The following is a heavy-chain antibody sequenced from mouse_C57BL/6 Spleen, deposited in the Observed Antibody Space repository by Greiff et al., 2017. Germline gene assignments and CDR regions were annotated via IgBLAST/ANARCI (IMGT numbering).Heavy chain of an antibody. Sequence: QVQLQQSGPELVKPGASVKISCKASGYAFSSSWMNWVKQRPGKGLEWIGRIYPGDGDTNYNGKFKGKATLTADKSSSTAYMQLSSLTSEDSAVCFSEGYSNYWYFDVWGTGTTVTVSS. V-gene: IGHV1-82*01. J-gene: IGHJ1*03. D-gene: IGHD2-5*01. CDR2: IYPGDGDT. CDR1: GYAFSSSW. CDR3: EGYSNYWYFDV.